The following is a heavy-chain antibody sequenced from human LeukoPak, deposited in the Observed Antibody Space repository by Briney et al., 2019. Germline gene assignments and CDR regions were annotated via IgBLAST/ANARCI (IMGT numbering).Heavy chain of an antibody. D-gene: IGHD5-18*01. J-gene: IGHJ5*02. Sequence: GGSLRLSCAASGFIFSSCEMNWVRQAPREGLEWVSGISGSGGSTNYADSLTRRFTVSRDNSKNMLYLQMNSLRAEDTAVYYCAKGLTGLWPFDPWGRGTLVIVSS. CDR2: ISGSGGST. CDR3: AKGLTGLWPFDP. V-gene: IGHV3-23*01. CDR1: GFIFSSCE.